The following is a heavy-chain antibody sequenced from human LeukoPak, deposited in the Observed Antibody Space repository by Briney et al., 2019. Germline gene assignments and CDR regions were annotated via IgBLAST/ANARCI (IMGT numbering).Heavy chain of an antibody. J-gene: IGHJ4*02. CDR2: INPSGGST. D-gene: IGHD3-22*01. V-gene: IGHV1-46*01. Sequence: ASVKVSCKASGYTFTTYYMHWVRQAPGQGLEWMGIINPSGGSTNYAQKFQGRVTMTRDTSTSTVYMELSSLRSEDTAVYYCARDADYYDSSSPFDYWGQGTLVTVSS. CDR1: GYTFTTYY. CDR3: ARDADYYDSSSPFDY.